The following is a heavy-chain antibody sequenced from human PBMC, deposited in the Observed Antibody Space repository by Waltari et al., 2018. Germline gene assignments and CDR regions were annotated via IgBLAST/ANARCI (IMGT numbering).Heavy chain of an antibody. CDR3: AKGPGMFLEWLFPFDY. Sequence: EVQLVESGGVVVQPGGSLSLSCEASGSTFDDYAIHLVRHAPGKGLEWVPLISWDGGSTYYADSVKGRFPISRDNSKNALYLQMNSLRAEDTALYYCAKGPGMFLEWLFPFDYWGQGTLVTVSS. D-gene: IGHD3-3*01. CDR1: GSTFDDYA. CDR2: ISWDGGST. J-gene: IGHJ4*02. V-gene: IGHV3-43D*04.